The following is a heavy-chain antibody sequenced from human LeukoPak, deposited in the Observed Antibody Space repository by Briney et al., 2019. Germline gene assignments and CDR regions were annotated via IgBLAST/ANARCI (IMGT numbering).Heavy chain of an antibody. CDR3: ARDRWQQLVYYYFDY. D-gene: IGHD6-13*01. V-gene: IGHV3-23*01. Sequence: GGSLRLSCAASGFTFSSYAMSWVRQAPGKGLEWVSAISGSGGSTYYADSVKGRFTISRDNSKNTLYLQMNSLRAEDTAVYYCARDRWQQLVYYYFDYWGQGTLVTVSS. CDR2: ISGSGGST. CDR1: GFTFSSYA. J-gene: IGHJ4*02.